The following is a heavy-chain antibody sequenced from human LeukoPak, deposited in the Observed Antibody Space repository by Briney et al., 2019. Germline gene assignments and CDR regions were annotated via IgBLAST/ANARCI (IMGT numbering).Heavy chain of an antibody. V-gene: IGHV3-30*02. CDR2: IRYDGSNK. CDR3: AKASTIFGVVVDAFDI. Sequence: GGSLRLSCAASGFTFSSYGMHWVRQAPGKGLEWVAFIRYDGSNKYYADSVKGRFTISRDNSKNTLYLQMNSLRAEDTAVYYCAKASTIFGVVVDAFDIWGQGTMVTVSS. CDR1: GFTFSSYG. D-gene: IGHD3-3*01. J-gene: IGHJ3*02.